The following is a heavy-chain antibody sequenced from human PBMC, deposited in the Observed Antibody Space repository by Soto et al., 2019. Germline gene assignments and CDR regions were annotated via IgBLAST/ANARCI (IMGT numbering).Heavy chain of an antibody. D-gene: IGHD3-22*01. CDR3: AKSRYYFDTSGSPSGNY. J-gene: IGHJ4*02. CDR2: ISGSGGST. Sequence: EVQLLESGGGLVQPGGSLRLSCAASGFTFSSYAMSWVRQAPGKGLEWVSTISGSGGSTYYADSVKGRFTISRDNSQNTLYLQMNSLRAEDTAVYYCAKSRYYFDTSGSPSGNYWGQGTLVTVSS. V-gene: IGHV3-23*01. CDR1: GFTFSSYA.